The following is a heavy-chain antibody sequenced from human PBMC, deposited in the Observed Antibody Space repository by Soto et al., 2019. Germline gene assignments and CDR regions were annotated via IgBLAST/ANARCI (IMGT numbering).Heavy chain of an antibody. V-gene: IGHV1-69*13. Sequence: GASVKVSCKASGGTFSSYAISWVRQAPGQGLEWMGGIIPIFGTANYAQKFQGRVTITADESTSTAYMELSSLRSEDTAVYYCARASIAAAGIPPRSPFDYWGQGTLVTAPQ. CDR1: GGTFSSYA. J-gene: IGHJ4*02. CDR3: ARASIAAAGIPPRSPFDY. D-gene: IGHD6-13*01. CDR2: IIPIFGTA.